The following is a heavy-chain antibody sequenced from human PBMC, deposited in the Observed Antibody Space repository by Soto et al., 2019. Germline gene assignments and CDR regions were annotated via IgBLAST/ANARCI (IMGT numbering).Heavy chain of an antibody. CDR2: INPNSGGT. J-gene: IGHJ5*02. Sequence: ASVKVSCKASGYTFTGYYMHWVRQAPGQGLEWMGWINPNSGGTNYAQKFQGWVTMTRDTSISTAYMELSRLRSDDTAVYYCARHGGYYDFWSGYLPPSNSKQTWGQGTLVTVSS. CDR1: GYTFTGYY. D-gene: IGHD3-3*01. CDR3: ARHGGYYDFWSGYLPPSNSKQT. V-gene: IGHV1-2*04.